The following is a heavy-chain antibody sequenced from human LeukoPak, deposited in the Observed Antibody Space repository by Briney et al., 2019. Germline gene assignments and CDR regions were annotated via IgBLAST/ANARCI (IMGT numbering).Heavy chain of an antibody. V-gene: IGHV3-15*05. J-gene: IGHJ6*02. CDR2: IYRKAHVGTP. CDR3: TTDSYCSTTTCYASSNYYYGLDA. CDR1: GFTFSNAW. Sequence: GGSLRLSCAASGFTFSNAWMTWVRQPRGKGLEWVGLIYRKAHVGTPDYAAPVKGRFTISRDDSKNTLYLQMNSLKTEDTAVYYCTTDSYCSTTTCYASSNYYYGLDAWGQGTSVTVSS. D-gene: IGHD2-2*01.